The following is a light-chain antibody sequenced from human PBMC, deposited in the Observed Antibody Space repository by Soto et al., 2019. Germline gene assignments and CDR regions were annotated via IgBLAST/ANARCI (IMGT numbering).Light chain of an antibody. J-gene: IGLJ3*02. CDR1: SSDVGGYNY. Sequence: QSALTQPPSASGSPGQSVTISCTGTSSDVGGYNYVSWYQQHPGKAPKLIIYEVNKRPSGVPDRFSGSKSGITASLTVSGLQADDEADYYCGAHAGSNTWVFGGGTKVTVL. V-gene: IGLV2-8*01. CDR2: EVN. CDR3: GAHAGSNTWV.